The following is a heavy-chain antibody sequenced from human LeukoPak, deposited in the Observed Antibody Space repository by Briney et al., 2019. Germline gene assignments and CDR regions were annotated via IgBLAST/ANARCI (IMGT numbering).Heavy chain of an antibody. CDR1: GFTFSNYA. V-gene: IGHV3-30-3*01. CDR3: ASPVGATYSSFDH. Sequence: PGRSLRLSCAASGFTFSNYAMHWVRQAPGKGLEWVAVISYDVSNKHYADSVKGRFTISRDNSKNTFFLQMSSLRAEDTAVYYCASPVGATYSSFDHWGQGTLVTVSS. D-gene: IGHD2-15*01. J-gene: IGHJ4*02. CDR2: ISYDVSNK.